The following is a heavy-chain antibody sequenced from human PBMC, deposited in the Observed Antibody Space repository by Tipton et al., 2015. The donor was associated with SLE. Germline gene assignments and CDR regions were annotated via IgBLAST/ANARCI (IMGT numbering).Heavy chain of an antibody. CDR1: GFTFSSYG. V-gene: IGHV3-30*18. D-gene: IGHD2-21*01. CDR2: IWYDGSNK. CDR3: AKGVGGGEGAFDI. Sequence: RSLRLSCAASGFTFSSYGMHWVRQAPGKGLEWVAVIWYDGSNKYYADSVKGRFTISRDNSKNTLYLQMNSLRAEDTAVYYCAKGVGGGEGAFDIWGQGTMVTVSS. J-gene: IGHJ3*02.